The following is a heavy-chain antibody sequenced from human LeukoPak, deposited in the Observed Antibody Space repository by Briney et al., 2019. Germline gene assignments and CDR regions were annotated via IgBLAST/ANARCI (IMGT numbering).Heavy chain of an antibody. J-gene: IGHJ4*02. CDR2: ISYDGSNK. Sequence: PAGGSLRLSCAASGFTFSSYAMHWVRQAPGKGLEWVAVISYDGSNKYYADSVKGRFTISRDNSKNTLYLQMNSLRADDTAVYYCARTRRFLEWEPVDYWGQGTLVTVSS. D-gene: IGHD3-3*01. CDR1: GFTFSSYA. CDR3: ARTRRFLEWEPVDY. V-gene: IGHV3-30*04.